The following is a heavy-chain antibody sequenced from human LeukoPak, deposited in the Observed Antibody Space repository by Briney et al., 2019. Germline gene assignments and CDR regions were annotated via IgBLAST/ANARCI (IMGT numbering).Heavy chain of an antibody. CDR1: GYTFTSYY. Sequence: ASVKVSCKASGYTFTSYYMHWVRQAPGQGLEWMGIINPSGGSTSYAQKFQGRVTMTRDTSTSTVYMELSSLRSGDTAVYYCARRDYLSRSSGWYVFDYWGQGTLVTVSS. CDR3: ARRDYLSRSSGWYVFDY. J-gene: IGHJ4*02. V-gene: IGHV1-46*01. CDR2: INPSGGST. D-gene: IGHD6-19*01.